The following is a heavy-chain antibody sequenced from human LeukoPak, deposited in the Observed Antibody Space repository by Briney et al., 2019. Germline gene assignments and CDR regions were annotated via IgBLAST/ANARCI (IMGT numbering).Heavy chain of an antibody. D-gene: IGHD3-22*01. CDR1: GYTFTSYA. J-gene: IGHJ4*02. CDR2: INAGNGNT. V-gene: IGHV1-3*01. CDR3: ARSSRPITMIVVAPGA. Sequence: SVKVSCKASGYTFTSYAMHWVRQAPGQRLEWMGWINAGNGNTKYSQKFQGRVTITRDTSASTAYMELSSLRSEDTAVYYCARSSRPITMIVVAPGAWGQGTLVTVSS.